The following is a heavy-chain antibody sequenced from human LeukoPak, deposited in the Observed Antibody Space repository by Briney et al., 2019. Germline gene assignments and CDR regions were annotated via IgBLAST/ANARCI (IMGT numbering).Heavy chain of an antibody. J-gene: IGHJ6*02. CDR2: ISYDGSNK. Sequence: PGGSLRLSCAASGFTFSSYAMHWVRQAPGKGLEWVAVISYDGSNKYYADSVKSRFTISRDNSKNTLYLQMNSLRAEDTAVYYCARDLPDILTGYYYYYYGMDVWGQGTTVTVSS. CDR3: ARDLPDILTGYYYYYYGMDV. V-gene: IGHV3-30*04. D-gene: IGHD3-9*01. CDR1: GFTFSSYA.